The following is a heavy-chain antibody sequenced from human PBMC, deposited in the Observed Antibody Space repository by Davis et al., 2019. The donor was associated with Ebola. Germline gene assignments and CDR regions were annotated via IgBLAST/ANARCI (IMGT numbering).Heavy chain of an antibody. CDR1: GESFSGYY. D-gene: IGHD3-3*01. CDR2: INHSGST. Sequence: QTLSLTRAVSGESFSGYYWSWIRQPPGKGLEWIGEINHSGSTNYNPSLKSRVTISVDTSKNQFSLKLSSVTAADTAVYYCASAYSDFWSGYYPRYYYHGMDVWGQGTTVTVSS. CDR3: ASAYSDFWSGYYPRYYYHGMDV. V-gene: IGHV4-34*01. J-gene: IGHJ6*02.